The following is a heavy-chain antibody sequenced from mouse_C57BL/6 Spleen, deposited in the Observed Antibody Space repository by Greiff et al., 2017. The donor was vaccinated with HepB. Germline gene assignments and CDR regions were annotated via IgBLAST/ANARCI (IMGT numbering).Heavy chain of an antibody. D-gene: IGHD1-1*01. CDR1: GYTFTTYP. CDR3: ARQDDLLRGYFDY. CDR2: FHPYNDDT. Sequence: VKLVESGAELVKPGASVKMSCKASGYTFTTYPIEWMKQNHGKSLEWIGNFHPYNDDTKYNEKFKGKATLTVEKSSSTVYLELSRLTSDDSAVYYCARQDDLLRGYFDYWGQGTTLTVSS. V-gene: IGHV1-47*01. J-gene: IGHJ2*01.